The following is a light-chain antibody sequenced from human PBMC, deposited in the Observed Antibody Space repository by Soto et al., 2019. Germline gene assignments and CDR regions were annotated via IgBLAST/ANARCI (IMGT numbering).Light chain of an antibody. CDR3: SSYRTSNTRQIV. CDR1: SSDVGGYNY. Sequence: QSALTQPASVSGPPGQSITISCTGTSSDVGGYNYVSWYQHHPGKAPKLMIYDVSNRPSGVSNRFSGSKSGNTASLSISGLQPEDEADYYCSSYRTSNTRQIVCGTGTK. CDR2: DVS. J-gene: IGLJ1*01. V-gene: IGLV2-14*03.